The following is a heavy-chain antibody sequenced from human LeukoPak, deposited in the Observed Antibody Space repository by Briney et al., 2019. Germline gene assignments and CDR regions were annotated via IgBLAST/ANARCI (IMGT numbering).Heavy chain of an antibody. D-gene: IGHD3-22*01. CDR2: INSDGSST. CDR1: GFTFSSYW. Sequence: GGSLRLSCAASGFTFSSYWMHWVRQAPGKGLVWVSRINSDGSSTSYADSVKGRFTISRDNAKNSLYLQMNSLRAEDTAVYYCARLKSETYYYDSSGYYTLYDYWGQGTLVTVSS. V-gene: IGHV3-74*01. CDR3: ARLKSETYYYDSSGYYTLYDY. J-gene: IGHJ4*02.